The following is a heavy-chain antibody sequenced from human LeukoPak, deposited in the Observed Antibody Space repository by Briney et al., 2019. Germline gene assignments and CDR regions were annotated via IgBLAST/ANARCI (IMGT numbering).Heavy chain of an antibody. J-gene: IGHJ4*02. CDR1: GFTFSSYA. V-gene: IGHV3-23*01. CDR2: ISVSGSST. D-gene: IGHD3-22*01. Sequence: PGGSLRLSCAASGFTFSSYAMSWVRQAPGKGLEWVSAISVSGSSTYYVDSVKGRFTISRDISKSTLFLQMNSLRAEDTAVYYCAKHVQDYYDSSGSRSYDYWGQGTLVTVSS. CDR3: AKHVQDYYDSSGSRSYDY.